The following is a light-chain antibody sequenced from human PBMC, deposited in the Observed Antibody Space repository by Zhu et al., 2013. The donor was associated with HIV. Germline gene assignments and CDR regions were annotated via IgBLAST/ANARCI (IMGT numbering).Light chain of an antibody. Sequence: DIVMTQSPGTLSVSPGERATLSCRASQSVGSNLAWYQQKPGQAPRLLISGASNRATGIPARFSGSGSGTEFTLTISSLQSEDSAVYFCQHYNNWPPGFGQGTRLEI. CDR2: GAS. V-gene: IGKV3-15*01. CDR1: QSVGSN. J-gene: IGKJ5*01. CDR3: QHYNNWPPG.